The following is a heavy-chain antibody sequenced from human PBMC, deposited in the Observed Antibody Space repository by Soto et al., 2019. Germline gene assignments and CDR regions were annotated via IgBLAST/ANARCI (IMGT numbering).Heavy chain of an antibody. J-gene: IGHJ4*02. CDR1: GFSLSTSGVG. CDR2: IYWDTNK. V-gene: IGHV2-5*02. D-gene: IGHD2-21*02. Sequence: GPTLVNPTQTLTLTCTFSGFSLSTSGVGVGWLRQPPGKALECLAVIYWDTNKRYSPSLESRLTIMKDTSKNQVVLIMTNMDPADTATYYCAHRSTASLFDYWGQGTLVTVSS. CDR3: AHRSTASLFDY.